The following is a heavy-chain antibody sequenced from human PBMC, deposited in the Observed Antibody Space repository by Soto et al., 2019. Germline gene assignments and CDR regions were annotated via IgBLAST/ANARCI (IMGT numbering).Heavy chain of an antibody. CDR2: IIPILGIA. CDR1: GGTFSSYT. CDR3: ASIPDAPYSSSARRLFGFDY. V-gene: IGHV1-69*02. D-gene: IGHD6-6*01. J-gene: IGHJ4*02. Sequence: SVKVSCKASGGTFSSYTISWVRQAPGQGLEWMGRIIPILGIANYAQKFQGRVTITADKSTSTAYMELSSLRSEDTAVYYCASIPDAPYSSSARRLFGFDYWGQGTLVTVSS.